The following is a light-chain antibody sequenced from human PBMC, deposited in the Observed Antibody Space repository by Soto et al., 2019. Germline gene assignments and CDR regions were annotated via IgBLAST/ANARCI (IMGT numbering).Light chain of an antibody. V-gene: IGKV3-11*01. CDR3: QQLNSYPVFT. CDR1: QSVSSH. J-gene: IGKJ3*01. CDR2: DTS. Sequence: EIVLTQSPASLSLSPGERATLSCRASQSVSSHLAWYQQKPGQAPRLLIYDTSNRATGIPVRFSGSGSGTDFTLTISSLEPEDFGTYYCQQLNSYPVFTFGPGTKVDIK.